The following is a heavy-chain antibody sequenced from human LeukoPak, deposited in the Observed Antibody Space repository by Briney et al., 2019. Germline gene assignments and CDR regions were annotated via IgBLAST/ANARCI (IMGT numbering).Heavy chain of an antibody. Sequence: SETLSLTCTVSVDSINSGYHWSWIRQQPGEGLEWIGNIYYNGRTYYKTSLKSRIIISVDMSKNQISLQLSSVTAADTAVYYCARDLRGSPMDVWGKGTPVAVSS. D-gene: IGHD1-26*01. CDR3: ARDLRGSPMDV. J-gene: IGHJ6*03. V-gene: IGHV4-31*03. CDR2: IYYNGRT. CDR1: VDSINSGYH.